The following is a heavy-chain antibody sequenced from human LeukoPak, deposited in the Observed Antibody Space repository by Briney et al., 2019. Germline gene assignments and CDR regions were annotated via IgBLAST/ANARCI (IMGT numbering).Heavy chain of an antibody. Sequence: GGSLRLSCAASGFTFSNYWMSWVRQTPGKGLEWMGIIYPGDSDTRYSPSFQGQVTISADKSISTAYLQWSSLKASDTAMYYCARRVAVAGTIDYWGQGTLVTVSS. D-gene: IGHD6-19*01. CDR3: ARRVAVAGTIDY. CDR1: GFTFSNYW. J-gene: IGHJ4*02. V-gene: IGHV5-51*01. CDR2: IYPGDSDT.